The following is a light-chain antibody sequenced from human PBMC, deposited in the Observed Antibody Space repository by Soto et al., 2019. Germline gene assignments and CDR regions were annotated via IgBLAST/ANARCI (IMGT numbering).Light chain of an antibody. CDR3: SSYTSTTTWV. V-gene: IGLV6-57*04. CDR2: EDN. CDR1: SGSIASNF. J-gene: IGLJ3*02. Sequence: NFMLTEPHSVSESPGKTVTISCTRSSGSIASNFVQWYQQRPGSAPTTVIYEDNQRPSGVPDRFSGSIDSSSNSASLTISGLQAEDEAYYCCSSYTSTTTWVFGGGTKLTVL.